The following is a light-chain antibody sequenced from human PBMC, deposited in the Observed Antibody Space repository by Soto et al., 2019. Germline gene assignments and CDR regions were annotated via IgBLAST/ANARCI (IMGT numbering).Light chain of an antibody. CDR3: QKRKT. J-gene: IGKJ1*01. Sequence: EIVLTQSPGTLSLSPGERATLSCRASQSVSSSYLAWYQQKPGQAPRLLIYGASSRATGIPDRFSGSGSGTDFTLTISRLEPQDFAVYYCQKRKTLGQGTKVDIK. CDR2: GAS. CDR1: QSVSSSY. V-gene: IGKV3-20*01.